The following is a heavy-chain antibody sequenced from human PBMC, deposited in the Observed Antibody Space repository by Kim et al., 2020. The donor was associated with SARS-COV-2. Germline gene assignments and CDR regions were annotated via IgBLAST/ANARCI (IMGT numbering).Heavy chain of an antibody. D-gene: IGHD3-10*01. Sequence: SVKVSCKASGGTFSSYAISWVRQAPGQGLEWMGGIIPIFGTANYAQKFQGRVTITADESTSTAYMELSSLRSEDTAVYYCARASMVRGVMFDYYGMDVWGQGTTVTVSS. CDR3: ARASMVRGVMFDYYGMDV. CDR1: GGTFSSYA. V-gene: IGHV1-69*13. J-gene: IGHJ6*02. CDR2: IIPIFGTA.